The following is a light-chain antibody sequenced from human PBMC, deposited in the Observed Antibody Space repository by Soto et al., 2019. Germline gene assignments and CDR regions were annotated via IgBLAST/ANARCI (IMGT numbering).Light chain of an antibody. Sequence: DIQITQSPSTLSASVGDRVSITCRASQSVGNSLAWYQQRPGKAPKLLIFDASTLESGVPSRFSGSGSGTEFTLTISSLQPDDFATYYCQQYNSYSKFGQGTKVDI. J-gene: IGKJ1*01. CDR3: QQYNSYSK. V-gene: IGKV1-5*01. CDR2: DAS. CDR1: QSVGNS.